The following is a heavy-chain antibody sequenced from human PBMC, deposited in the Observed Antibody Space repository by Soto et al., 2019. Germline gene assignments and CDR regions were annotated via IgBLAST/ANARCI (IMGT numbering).Heavy chain of an antibody. Sequence: QVQLEQSGAEVKKPGASVKVSCKASGYTFTSYGITWVRQAPGQGLEWMGWVNIYEGSTNYAQKFQGRVTMTTDTSTSTVYLELRSLRSDDTAIYYCARERGGYSYGDYWGQGTLVTVSS. J-gene: IGHJ4*02. CDR2: VNIYEGST. D-gene: IGHD5-18*01. V-gene: IGHV1-18*01. CDR3: ARERGGYSYGDY. CDR1: GYTFTSYG.